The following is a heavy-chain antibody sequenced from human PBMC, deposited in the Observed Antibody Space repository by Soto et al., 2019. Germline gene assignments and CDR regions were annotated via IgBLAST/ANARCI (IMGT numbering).Heavy chain of an antibody. CDR1: WDSVSSNSAA. Sequence: PSQTLSLTCAISWDSVSSNSAAWNWIRQSPSRGLEWLGRTIYRSKWYSDYAVSVKSRITINPDTSKNQFSLQLNSVTPEDTAVYYCAREGQNDYYFDYWGQGTLVTVSS. D-gene: IGHD2-21*02. J-gene: IGHJ4*02. CDR2: TIYRSKWYS. CDR3: AREGQNDYYFDY. V-gene: IGHV6-1*01.